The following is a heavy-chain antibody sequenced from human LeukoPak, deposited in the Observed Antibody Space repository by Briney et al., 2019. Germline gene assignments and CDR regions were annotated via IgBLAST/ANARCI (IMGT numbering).Heavy chain of an antibody. CDR3: ARRESGIVGATVPGAFDI. Sequence: TTSETLSLTCTVSGGSISSADYYWTWIRQPPGKGLEWIGYISHSGGTYYNSSLLSRVTISVDTSKNQFSLKLSSVTAADTAVYYCARRESGIVGATVPGAFDIWGQGTMVTVSS. J-gene: IGHJ3*02. CDR1: GGSISSADYY. D-gene: IGHD1-26*01. CDR2: ISHSGGT. V-gene: IGHV4-30-2*02.